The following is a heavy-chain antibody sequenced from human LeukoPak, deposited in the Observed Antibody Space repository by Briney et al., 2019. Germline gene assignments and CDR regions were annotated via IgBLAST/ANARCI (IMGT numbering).Heavy chain of an antibody. CDR1: GFTFSSYA. D-gene: IGHD4-23*01. J-gene: IGHJ4*02. Sequence: PGGSLRLSCVASGFTFSSYAMSWVRQAPGKGLEWVSAIRESGGSTHYADSVKGRFTISRDNSKNTLYLQMNSLRAEDTAVYYCAKTKPYGTTRYGGIDWGQGALVTVSS. CDR2: IRESGGST. V-gene: IGHV3-23*01. CDR3: AKTKPYGTTRYGGID.